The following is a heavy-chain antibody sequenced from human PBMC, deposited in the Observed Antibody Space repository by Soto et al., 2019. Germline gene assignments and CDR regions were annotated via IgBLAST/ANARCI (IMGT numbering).Heavy chain of an antibody. CDR3: ALALGPTTGLDY. CDR2: IFNSGTT. Sequence: SETLSLTCSVSGASTVSHYHWTWIRPAAGKGLEWMGYIFNSGTTFYNPSLTSRLSISMDKSGNPFSLELRSVTAADTAVYYCALALGPTTGLDYSAQGTLVTVSS. D-gene: IGHD1-26*01. J-gene: IGHJ4*02. CDR1: GASTVSHYH. V-gene: IGHV4-59*06.